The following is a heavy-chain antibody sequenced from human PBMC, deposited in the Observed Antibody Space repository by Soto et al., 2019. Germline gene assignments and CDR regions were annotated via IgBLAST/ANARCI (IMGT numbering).Heavy chain of an antibody. CDR1: GFTFSSYS. V-gene: IGHV3-48*02. CDR3: ARGLILYRYYYYYYYGMDV. CDR2: ISSSSSTI. Sequence: GGSLRLSCAASGFTFSSYSMNWVRQAPGKGLEWVSYISSSSSTIYYADSVKGRFTISRDNAKNSLYLQMNSLRDEDTAVYYCARGLILYRYYYYYYYGMDVWGQGTTVTVSS. J-gene: IGHJ6*02. D-gene: IGHD1-1*01.